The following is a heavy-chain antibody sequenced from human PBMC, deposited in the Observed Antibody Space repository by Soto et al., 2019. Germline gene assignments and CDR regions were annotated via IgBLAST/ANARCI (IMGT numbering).Heavy chain of an antibody. CDR2: ISAYNGDT. J-gene: IGHJ6*02. Sequence: ASVKVSCKASGYKFSNHDFSWVRQAPGQGLEWMGMISAYNGDTNYAQNLQGRVTLTTDTSTSTAYMELRSLRSDDTAVYYCARNVLAGGYYPTYYYYGMDVWGQGTTVTVSS. CDR1: GYKFSNHD. CDR3: ARNVLAGGYYPTYYYYGMDV. D-gene: IGHD3-22*01. V-gene: IGHV1-18*01.